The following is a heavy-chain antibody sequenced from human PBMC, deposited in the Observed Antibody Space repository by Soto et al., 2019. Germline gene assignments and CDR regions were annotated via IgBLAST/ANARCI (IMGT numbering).Heavy chain of an antibody. CDR2: ISWNSGSI. CDR3: AKDGHGYSYGGDAFDI. V-gene: IGHV3-9*01. CDR1: GFTFDDYA. J-gene: IGHJ3*02. Sequence: EVQLLESGGGLVQPGGSLRLSCAASGFTFDDYAMHWVRQAPGKGLEWVSGISWNSGSIGYADSVKGRFTISRDNAKNSLYLQMNSLRAEDTALYYCAKDGHGYSYGGDAFDIWGQGTMVTVSS. D-gene: IGHD5-18*01.